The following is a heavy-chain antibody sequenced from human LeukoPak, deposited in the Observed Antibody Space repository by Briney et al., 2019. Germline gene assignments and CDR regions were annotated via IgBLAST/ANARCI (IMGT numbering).Heavy chain of an antibody. D-gene: IGHD1-1*01. CDR1: GYTFTSYG. CDR3: ARDQYSWNPWEYGMDV. Sequence: ASVKVSCKASGYTFTSYGISWVRQAPGQGLEWMGWISGYNVNTNYAQELQGRVTMTTDTSTSTAYMELGSLRSDDTAVYYCARDQYSWNPWEYGMDVWGKGTTVTVSS. CDR2: ISGYNVNT. J-gene: IGHJ6*04. V-gene: IGHV1-18*04.